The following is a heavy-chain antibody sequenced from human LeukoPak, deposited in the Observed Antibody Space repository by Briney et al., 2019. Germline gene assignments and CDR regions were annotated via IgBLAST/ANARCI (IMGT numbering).Heavy chain of an antibody. CDR1: GGSISSYY. J-gene: IGHJ4*02. Sequence: SETLSLTCSVSGGSISSYYWSWIRQPPGKGLEWIGSMYNSGSTNYNPSLKSRVTISVDTSKNQFSLKLTSVTAADTATYYCARYSSGWIDYWGQGTLVTVS. CDR2: MYNSGST. V-gene: IGHV4-59*01. CDR3: ARYSSGWIDY. D-gene: IGHD6-19*01.